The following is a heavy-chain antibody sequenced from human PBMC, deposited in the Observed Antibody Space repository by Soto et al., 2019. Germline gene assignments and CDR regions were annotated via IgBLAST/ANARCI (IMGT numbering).Heavy chain of an antibody. CDR3: ARVGVFVGSGPATY. J-gene: IGHJ4*02. Sequence: GASVKVSCKASGYTFTSYAMHWVRQAPGQRLEWMGWINAGNGNTKYSQKFQGRVTITRDTSASTAYMELSSLRSEDTAVFFCARVGVFVGSGPATYWGKGTLVTVSS. CDR1: GYTFTSYA. V-gene: IGHV1-3*01. CDR2: INAGNGNT. D-gene: IGHD3-10*01.